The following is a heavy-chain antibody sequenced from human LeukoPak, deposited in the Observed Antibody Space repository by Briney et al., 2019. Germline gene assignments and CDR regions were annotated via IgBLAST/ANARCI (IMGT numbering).Heavy chain of an antibody. J-gene: IGHJ6*04. D-gene: IGHD3-10*01. Sequence: PSETLSLTCTVSGGSISSYYWSWIRQPPGKGLEWIGYIYYSGNTNYNPSLKSRVTISVDTSKNQFSLKLSSVTAADTALYYCARGFEPMDVWGKGTTVTISS. CDR1: GGSISSYY. CDR3: ARGFEPMDV. CDR2: IYYSGNT. V-gene: IGHV4-59*01.